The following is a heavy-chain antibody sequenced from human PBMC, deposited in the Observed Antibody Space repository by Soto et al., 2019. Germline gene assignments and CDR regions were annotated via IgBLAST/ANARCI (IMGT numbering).Heavy chain of an antibody. CDR2: INAVGGGT. J-gene: IGHJ5*02. Sequence: HPGGSLRLSCAASGFPFNTYWMHWVRQAPGEGLVWVSRINAVGGGTTYADSVKGRFTVSRDNANNMLYLQMNSLRAEDTAVYYCEILSLGFDPCGQGTLVTVSS. D-gene: IGHD3-16*01. V-gene: IGHV3-74*01. CDR3: EILSLGFDP. CDR1: GFPFNTYW.